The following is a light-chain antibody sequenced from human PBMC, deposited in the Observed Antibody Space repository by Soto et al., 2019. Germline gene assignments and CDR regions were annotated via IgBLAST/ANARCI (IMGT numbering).Light chain of an antibody. V-gene: IGKV3-20*01. CDR3: QHYGTSRWT. CDR1: QSVSSNY. CDR2: DTS. Sequence: EIVLTQSPGTLSLSPGERATLSCRASQSVSSNYLAWYQQKPGQAPRLLIYDTSRRASGIPDRFSGSGSATDFTLTISRLEPEDFVVYYCQHYGTSRWTFGQGTRWIS. J-gene: IGKJ1*01.